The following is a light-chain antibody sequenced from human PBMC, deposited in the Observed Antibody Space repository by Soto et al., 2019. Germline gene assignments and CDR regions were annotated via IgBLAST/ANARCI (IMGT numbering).Light chain of an antibody. CDR2: GNS. J-gene: IGLJ2*01. CDR3: QSYDTSPSVV. V-gene: IGLV1-40*01. Sequence: QAVVTQPPSVSGAPGQRVTISCTGSSSNIGAGYDVHWYQHLPGTAPKLLIYGNSNRPSGVPDRFSGSKSGTSASLAITGLQAEDEADYYCQSYDTSPSVVFGGGTKLTVL. CDR1: SSNIGAGYD.